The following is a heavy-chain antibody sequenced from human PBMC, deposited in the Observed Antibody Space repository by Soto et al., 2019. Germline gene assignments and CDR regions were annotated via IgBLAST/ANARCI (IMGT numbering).Heavy chain of an antibody. Sequence: EVQLVESGGGLVQPGGSLRLSCAASGFTFSTYWMSWVRQAPGKGLEWVANIKQDGSEKYYVDSVKGRFTISRDNAKNSLYPQMNSLRAEDTAVYYCARDPNIVIVPAATYYYYGMDVWGQGTTVTVSS. CDR1: GFTFSTYW. CDR2: IKQDGSEK. CDR3: ARDPNIVIVPAATYYYYGMDV. D-gene: IGHD2-2*01. J-gene: IGHJ6*02. V-gene: IGHV3-7*04.